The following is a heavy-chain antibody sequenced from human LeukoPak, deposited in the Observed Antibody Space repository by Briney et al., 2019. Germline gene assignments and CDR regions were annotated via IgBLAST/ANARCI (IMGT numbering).Heavy chain of an antibody. CDR3: ARELVYCSSTSCYTGAVFDY. V-gene: IGHV1-18*01. J-gene: IGHJ4*02. D-gene: IGHD2-2*02. Sequence: ASVKVFCKASGYTFTSYGISWVRQAPGQGLEWMGWISAYNGNTNYAQKLQGRVTMTTDTSTSTAYMELRSLRSDDTAVYYCARELVYCSSTSCYTGAVFDYWGQGTLVTVSS. CDR2: ISAYNGNT. CDR1: GYTFTSYG.